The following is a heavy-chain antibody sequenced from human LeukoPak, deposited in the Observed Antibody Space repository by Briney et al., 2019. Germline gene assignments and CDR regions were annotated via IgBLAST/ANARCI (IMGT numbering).Heavy chain of an antibody. CDR3: ARSARYCSSTSCYIDASDI. V-gene: IGHV3-7*01. J-gene: IGHJ3*02. D-gene: IGHD2-2*02. Sequence: GGSLRLSCAASGFTFSSFWISWVRQAPGKGLEWVANIKQDGSEKYYVDSVKGRFTISRDNAKNSLYLQMNSLRAEDTAVYYCARSARYCSSTSCYIDASDIWGQGTMVTVSS. CDR1: GFTFSSFW. CDR2: IKQDGSEK.